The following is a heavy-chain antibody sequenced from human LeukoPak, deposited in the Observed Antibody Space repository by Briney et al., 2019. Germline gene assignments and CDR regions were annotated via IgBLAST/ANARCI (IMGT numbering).Heavy chain of an antibody. CDR2: ISAYNGDT. D-gene: IGHD1-26*01. J-gene: IGHJ3*02. CDR1: GYTFTNYG. V-gene: IGHV1-18*01. Sequence: ASVKVSCKASGYTFTNYGITWVRQAPGLGLEWMGWISAYNGDTHYAQNFRDRVTMTTDTSTSTAYMDLWSLRSDDTAVYYCARDLWELLLGSTVGTFDIWGQGTMVTVSS. CDR3: ARDLWELLLGSTVGTFDI.